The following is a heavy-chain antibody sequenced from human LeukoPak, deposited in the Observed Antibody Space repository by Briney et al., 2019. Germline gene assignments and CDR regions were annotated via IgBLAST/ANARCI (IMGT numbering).Heavy chain of an antibody. CDR3: AKGPAPIAVAGTDY. V-gene: IGHV3-23*01. D-gene: IGHD6-19*01. CDR2: ISGSGGST. CDR1: GFTFSSYA. J-gene: IGHJ4*02. Sequence: PGGSLRLSCAASGFTFSSYAMSGVRQAPGKGLEWDSAISGSGGSTYYADSVKGRFTISRDNSKNTLYLQMNSLRAEDTAVYYCAKGPAPIAVAGTDYWGQGTLVTVPS.